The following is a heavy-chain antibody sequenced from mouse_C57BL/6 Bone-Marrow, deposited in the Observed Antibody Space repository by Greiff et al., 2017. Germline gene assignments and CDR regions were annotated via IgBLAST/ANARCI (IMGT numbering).Heavy chain of an antibody. V-gene: IGHV1-64*01. Sequence: QVQLQQPGAELVKPGASVKVSCKASGYTFTSYWMHWVKQRPGQGLEWIGMIHPNSGSTNYNEKFKSKATLTVDKSSSTAYMQLSSLTSEDSAVYYCAPYDGYGFAYWGQGTLVTVSA. J-gene: IGHJ3*01. D-gene: IGHD2-3*01. CDR1: GYTFTSYW. CDR2: IHPNSGST. CDR3: APYDGYGFAY.